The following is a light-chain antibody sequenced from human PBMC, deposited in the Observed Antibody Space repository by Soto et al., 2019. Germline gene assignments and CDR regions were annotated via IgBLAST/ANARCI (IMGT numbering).Light chain of an antibody. CDR3: PQQASPPRP. CDR2: GAN. V-gene: IGKV3-20*01. J-gene: IGKJ1*01. CDR1: QSVSSSY. Sequence: KLSAGTLSFNKGERATLSCRASQSVSSSYLAWYQQKPGQAPRLLIYGANYRATGISDRFSGGGSGTAFSLTIISFQADEVIGDYCPQQASPPRPFGEGGKV.